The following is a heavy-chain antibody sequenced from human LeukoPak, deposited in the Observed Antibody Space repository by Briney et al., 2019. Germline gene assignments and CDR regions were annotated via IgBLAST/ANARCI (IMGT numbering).Heavy chain of an antibody. CDR2: IRYDGSNK. CDR1: GFTFSSYG. Sequence: PGGSLRLSCAASGFTFSSYGMHWVRQAPGKGLEWVAFIRYDGSNKYYADSVKGRFTISRDNSKNTLYLQMNSLRAEDTAVYYCAKSPARYAAAGTGDYWGQGTLVTVSS. J-gene: IGHJ4*02. V-gene: IGHV3-30*02. D-gene: IGHD6-13*01. CDR3: AKSPARYAAAGTGDY.